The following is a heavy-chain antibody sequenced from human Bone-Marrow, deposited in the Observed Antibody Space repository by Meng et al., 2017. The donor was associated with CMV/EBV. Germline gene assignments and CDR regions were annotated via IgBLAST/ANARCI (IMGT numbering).Heavy chain of an antibody. V-gene: IGHV1-18*01. CDR3: ARASGRITIFGVVPPYGMDV. CDR2: ISAYNGNT. D-gene: IGHD3-3*01. CDR1: GYTFTSYG. Sequence: ASVKVSCKASGYTFTSYGISWVRQAPGQGLEWMGWISAYNGNTNYAQKLQGRVTMTTDTSTSTAYMELSSLRSEDTAVYYCARASGRITIFGVVPPYGMDVWGQGHTV. J-gene: IGHJ6*02.